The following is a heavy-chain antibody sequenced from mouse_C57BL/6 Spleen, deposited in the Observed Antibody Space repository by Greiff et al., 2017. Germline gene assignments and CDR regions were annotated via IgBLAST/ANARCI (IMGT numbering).Heavy chain of an antibody. CDR3: AIITTGVADWYFDV. Sequence: QVQLQQPGAELVKPGASVKMSCKASGYTFTSYWITWVKQRPGQGLEWIGDIYPGSGSTNYNEKFKSKATLTVDTSSSTAYMQLSSLTAEDSAVYYCAIITTGVADWYFDVWGTGTTVTVSS. V-gene: IGHV1-55*01. J-gene: IGHJ1*03. D-gene: IGHD1-1*01. CDR1: GYTFTSYW. CDR2: IYPGSGST.